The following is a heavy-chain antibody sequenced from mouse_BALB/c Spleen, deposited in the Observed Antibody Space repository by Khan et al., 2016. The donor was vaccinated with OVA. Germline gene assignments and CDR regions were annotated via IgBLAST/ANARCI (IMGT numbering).Heavy chain of an antibody. CDR2: ISSDSITL. CDR1: GFTFSSFG. D-gene: IGHD4-1*01. Sequence: EVELVESGGGLVQPGGSRKLSCTASGFTFSSFGMHWVRQAPEKGLEWVASISSDSITLNYADTVKGRFTISRDNPRNTLFLQMTSVRSEDTAMYYCARANWAWFAYWGQGTLVTVSA. CDR3: ARANWAWFAY. V-gene: IGHV5-17*02. J-gene: IGHJ3*01.